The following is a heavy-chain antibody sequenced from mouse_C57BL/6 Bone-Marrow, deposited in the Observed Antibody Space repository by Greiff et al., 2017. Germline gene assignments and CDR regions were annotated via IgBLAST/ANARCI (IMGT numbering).Heavy chain of an antibody. Sequence: EVHLVESGGGLVKPGGSLKLSCAASGFTFSDYGMHWVRQAPEKGLAWVAYISSGSSPIYYDDTVKGRFTISRDNTKNTLFLQMTSLRSEDTAMYYCASCDGYEDYWGQGTTLTVSS. J-gene: IGHJ2*01. CDR1: GFTFSDYG. CDR3: ASCDGYEDY. CDR2: ISSGSSPI. V-gene: IGHV5-17*01. D-gene: IGHD2-3*01.